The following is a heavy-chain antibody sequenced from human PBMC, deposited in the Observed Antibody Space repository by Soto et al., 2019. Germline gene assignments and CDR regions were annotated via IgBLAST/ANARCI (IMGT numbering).Heavy chain of an antibody. CDR2: MNPNSGNT. J-gene: IGHJ4*02. CDR3: ARRVCSGGSCYSDY. V-gene: IGHV1-8*01. CDR1: GYTFTSYD. Sequence: ASVKVSCKASGYTFTSYDINWVRQATGQGLEWMGWMNPNSGNTGYAQRFQGRVTMTRNTSISTAYMELSSLRSEDTAVYYCARRVCSGGSCYSDYWGQGTLVTVSS. D-gene: IGHD2-15*01.